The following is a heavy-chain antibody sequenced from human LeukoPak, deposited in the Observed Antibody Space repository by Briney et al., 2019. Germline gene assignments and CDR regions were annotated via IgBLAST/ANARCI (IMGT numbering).Heavy chain of an antibody. CDR2: ISDSGTTM. CDR1: VFAFTVYN. J-gene: IGHJ4*02. D-gene: IGHD5-18*01. V-gene: IGHV3-11*01. Sequence: RGSLRLSCATSVFAFTVYNMSCVRQSPGKGLEWISYISDSGTTMEYADSVKGRYTISRDNAKDSLYLQMNSLGAEDTAVYYCAKGHTYGMIWGQGTQVTVSS. CDR3: AKGHTYGMI.